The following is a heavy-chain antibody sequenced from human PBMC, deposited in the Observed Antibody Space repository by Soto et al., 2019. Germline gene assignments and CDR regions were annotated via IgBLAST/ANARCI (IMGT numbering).Heavy chain of an antibody. V-gene: IGHV4-34*01. J-gene: IGHJ4*02. Sequence: PSVTMCLTWAVEGGTFRDYCWSWIRQTPGTGLEWIGEINHSGSTNYNPSLKSRVTISVDTSKNQFSLKLTSVTAADTAVYYCARDKITGLFDYWGQGTLVTVSS. D-gene: IGHD2-8*02. CDR1: GGTFRDYC. CDR3: ARDKITGLFDY. CDR2: INHSGST.